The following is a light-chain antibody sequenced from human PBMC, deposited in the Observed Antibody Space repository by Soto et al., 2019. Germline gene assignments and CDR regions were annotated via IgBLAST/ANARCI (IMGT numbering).Light chain of an antibody. CDR1: QDINKN. CDR2: DAS. CDR3: QQYESLPLT. Sequence: DIKMTQSPSSLSASVGDRVTITCXASQDINKNLIWYQQKPGKAPKLLIYDASDLETGVPSRFSGSGSGTGFTFTISSLQPEDFATYYCQQYESLPLTFGQGTRLEI. J-gene: IGKJ5*01. V-gene: IGKV1-33*01.